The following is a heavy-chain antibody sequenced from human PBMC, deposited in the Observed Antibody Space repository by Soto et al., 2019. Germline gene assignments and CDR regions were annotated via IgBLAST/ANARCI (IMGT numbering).Heavy chain of an antibody. CDR1: AFTFSSYR. V-gene: IGHV3-23*01. J-gene: IGHJ4*02. D-gene: IGHD2-2*01. CDR3: SRVAPYCSTTNRYIGF. CDR2: IGGSGTGFNT. Sequence: VVLLILRGDAAAFTFSSYRVKWVSQEQGKGLERVSTIGGSGTGFNTDYADSVKGRFVISRDNSKNTVYLQMNSLRAEDTALYYCSRVAPYCSTTNRYIGFWGQGTLVTLS.